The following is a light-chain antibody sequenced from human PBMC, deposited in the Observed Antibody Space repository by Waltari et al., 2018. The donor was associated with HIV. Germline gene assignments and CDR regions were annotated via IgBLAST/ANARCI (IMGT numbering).Light chain of an antibody. CDR1: QNINNW. V-gene: IGKV1-5*03. CDR3: QQYKSYPVT. J-gene: IGKJ2*01. CDR2: RAS. Sequence: DIQLTQSPSSLSAFVGDRVTIPCRASQNINNWLAWYQQKPGETPKFLIYRASTLESGVPSRCSGSGSGSEFSLTISSLQPEDFAIYYCQQYKSYPVTFGRGT.